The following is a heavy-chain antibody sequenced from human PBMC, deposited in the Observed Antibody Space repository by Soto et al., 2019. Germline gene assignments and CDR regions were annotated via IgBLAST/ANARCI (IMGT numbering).Heavy chain of an antibody. CDR1: GGSISSYY. V-gene: IGHV4-59*01. J-gene: IGHJ6*02. D-gene: IGHD6-13*01. Sequence: PSETLSLTCTVSGGSISSYYWSWIRQPPGKGLEWIGYIYYSGSTNYNPSLKSRVTISVDTSKNQFSLKLSSVTAADTAVYYCARDRGSSWYGRNYYYYGMDVWGQGTTVTVSS. CDR3: ARDRGSSWYGRNYYYYGMDV. CDR2: IYYSGST.